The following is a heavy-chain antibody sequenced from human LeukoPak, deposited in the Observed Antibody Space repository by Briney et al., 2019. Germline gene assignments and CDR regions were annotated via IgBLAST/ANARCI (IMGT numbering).Heavy chain of an antibody. CDR1: GGSISSYY. V-gene: IGHV4-59*01. CDR3: ARAYCSGGSCYSSRGMFDP. D-gene: IGHD2-15*01. CDR2: IYYSGST. Sequence: SETLSLTCSVSGGSISSYYWSWIRQPPGKGLEWIGYIYYSGSTNYNPSLKSRVTISVDTSKNQFSLKLSSVTAADTAVYYCARAYCSGGSCYSSRGMFDPWGQGTLVTVSS. J-gene: IGHJ5*02.